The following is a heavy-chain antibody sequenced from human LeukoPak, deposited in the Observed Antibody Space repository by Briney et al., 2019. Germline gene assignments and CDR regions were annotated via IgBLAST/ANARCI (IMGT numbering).Heavy chain of an antibody. CDR2: INPSGGST. Sequence: ASVKVSCRASGYTFTSYYMHWVRQAPGQGLEWMGIINPSGGSTSYAQKFQGRVTMTRDMSTSTVYMELGSLRSEDTAVYYCARGPSAGYSSGWGGYYYYYYMDVWGKGTTVTVSS. CDR3: ARGPSAGYSSGWGGYYYYYYMDV. CDR1: GYTFTSYY. J-gene: IGHJ6*03. V-gene: IGHV1-46*01. D-gene: IGHD6-19*01.